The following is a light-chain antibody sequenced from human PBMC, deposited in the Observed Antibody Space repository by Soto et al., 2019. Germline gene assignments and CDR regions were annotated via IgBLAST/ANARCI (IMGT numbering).Light chain of an antibody. CDR2: WAS. Sequence: DIVMTQSPDSLAVSLGERATINCKSSQSVLYSSNNKNYLAWYQQKPGQPPKLLIYWASTRESGVPDRFSGSGSGTDFTLTISSLQDEDVELYYCQQYYSTHLTLGGGTKVDIK. CDR3: QQYYSTHLT. CDR1: QSVLYSSNNKNY. J-gene: IGKJ4*01. V-gene: IGKV4-1*01.